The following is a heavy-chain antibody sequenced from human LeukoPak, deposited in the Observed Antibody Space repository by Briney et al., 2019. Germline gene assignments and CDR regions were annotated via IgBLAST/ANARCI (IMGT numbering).Heavy chain of an antibody. CDR3: ARGGSPLIILTGYYTFDY. CDR2: IYYSGIT. Sequence: SETLSLTCTVSGGSISSGSYYWGWIRQPPGKGLEWIGSIYYSGITYYNPSLRSRVTISVDTSKNQFSLKLSSVTAADTAVYYCARGGSPLIILTGYYTFDYWGQGTLATVSS. CDR1: GGSISSGSYY. V-gene: IGHV4-39*07. D-gene: IGHD3-9*01. J-gene: IGHJ4*02.